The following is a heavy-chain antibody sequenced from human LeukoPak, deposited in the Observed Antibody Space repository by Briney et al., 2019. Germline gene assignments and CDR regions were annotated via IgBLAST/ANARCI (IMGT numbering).Heavy chain of an antibody. V-gene: IGHV4-4*07. J-gene: IGHJ4*02. CDR2: IYSSGST. Sequence: PSETLSLTCTVSGGSISSYYWSWFRQPAGKGLEWIGRIYSSGSTNYNPSLKSRVTMSVDTSKNQFSLKLRSVTAADTAVYYCAKAVRSSGYSLDYWGQGTLVTVSS. CDR3: AKAVRSSGYSLDY. CDR1: GGSISSYY. D-gene: IGHD3-22*01.